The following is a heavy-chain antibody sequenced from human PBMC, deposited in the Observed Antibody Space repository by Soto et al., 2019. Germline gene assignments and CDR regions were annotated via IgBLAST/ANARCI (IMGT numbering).Heavy chain of an antibody. CDR1: GGSISSYY. J-gene: IGHJ4*02. V-gene: IGHV4-59*01. D-gene: IGHD3-16*02. CDR2: IYYSGST. Sequence: PSETLSLTCTVSGGSISSYYWSWIRQPPGKGLEWIGYIYYSGSTNYNPSLKSRVTISVDTSKNQFSLKLSSVTAADTAVYYCARNMITFRGAIAAIDYWGQGTLVTVSS. CDR3: ARNMITFRGAIAAIDY.